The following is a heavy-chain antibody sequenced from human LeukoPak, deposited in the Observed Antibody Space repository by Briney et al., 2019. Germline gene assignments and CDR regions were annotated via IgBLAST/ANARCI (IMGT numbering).Heavy chain of an antibody. CDR1: GFTFTSYS. CDR3: ARDPLQMATITRTFDY. J-gene: IGHJ4*02. D-gene: IGHD5-24*01. Sequence: GGSLRLSCAASGFTFTSYSMNWVRQAPGKGLEWVAVISYDGSNKYYADSVKGRFTISRDNSKNTLYLQMNSLRAEDTAVYYCARDPLQMATITRTFDYWGQGTLVTVSS. V-gene: IGHV3-30*04. CDR2: ISYDGSNK.